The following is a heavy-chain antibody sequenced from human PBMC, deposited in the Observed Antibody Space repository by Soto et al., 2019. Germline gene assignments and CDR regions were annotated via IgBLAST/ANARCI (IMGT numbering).Heavy chain of an antibody. J-gene: IGHJ3*02. D-gene: IGHD3-10*01. V-gene: IGHV1-18*01. CDR1: GYTLTTYG. CDR3: AISMGVYGYDVYAI. Sequence: ASVKVSCKASGYTLTTYGVSWVRQAPGQGLEWMGWISAYNGNTNYAQRLQGRVTMTTDTSTSTAYMELRSLRSDDTAVYYCAISMGVYGYDVYAICAQGTTVIVSS. CDR2: ISAYNGNT.